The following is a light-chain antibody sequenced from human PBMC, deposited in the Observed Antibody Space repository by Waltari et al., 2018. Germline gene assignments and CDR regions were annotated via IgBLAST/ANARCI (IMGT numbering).Light chain of an antibody. J-gene: IGLJ3*02. CDR1: NSNIGGNF. V-gene: IGLV1-44*01. CDR2: NDN. Sequence: QSVLTQPPSVSGTPGQRVTISCSGSNSNIGGNFVNWYQQLPGKAPKLLIYNDNTGPSGVPDRFSASKSGTSAALAITGLQSEDEADYYCAVWDDSLGGVFGGGTKLTVL. CDR3: AVWDDSLGGV.